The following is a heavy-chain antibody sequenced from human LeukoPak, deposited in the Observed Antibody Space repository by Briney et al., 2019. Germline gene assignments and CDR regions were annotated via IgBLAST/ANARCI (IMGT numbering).Heavy chain of an antibody. D-gene: IGHD1-26*01. CDR2: LYSGGTT. Sequence: GGSLRLSCAASGFTFSSYEMNWVRQAPGKGLEWVSVLYSGGTTSYADFVKGRFTISRDNSKNTLYLQMNSLRAEDTAVYYCARGRWEPGGGVDYWGQGTLVTVSS. J-gene: IGHJ4*02. CDR1: GFTFSSYE. V-gene: IGHV3-66*01. CDR3: ARGRWEPGGGVDY.